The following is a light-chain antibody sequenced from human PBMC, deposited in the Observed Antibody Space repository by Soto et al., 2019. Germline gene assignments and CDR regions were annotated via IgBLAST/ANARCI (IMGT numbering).Light chain of an antibody. J-gene: IGLJ1*01. CDR3: SSFTSASTRI. Sequence: QYALTQPASVSGSPGQSISIPCTGTSSDIGAFNFVSWYQQHPGKAPKVLIYGVTNRPSGVDYRFSGSKSGNTASLIISGLRPEDEADYYCSSFTSASTRIFGTGTKLTVL. CDR1: SSDIGAFNF. V-gene: IGLV2-14*03. CDR2: GVT.